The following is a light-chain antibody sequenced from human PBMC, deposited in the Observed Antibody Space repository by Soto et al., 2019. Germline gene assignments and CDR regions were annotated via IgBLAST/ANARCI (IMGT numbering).Light chain of an antibody. Sequence: QSALTQPCSVSGSPGQSVTISCTGSSSDVSAYQFVSWYQQHPGKAPKLILYDVNQRPSGVPDRFSGSKSGDTASLTISGLQAEDEADYYCCSYAGRYTRIFGGGTKVTVL. CDR1: SSDVSAYQF. J-gene: IGLJ2*01. CDR3: CSYAGRYTRI. V-gene: IGLV2-11*01. CDR2: DVN.